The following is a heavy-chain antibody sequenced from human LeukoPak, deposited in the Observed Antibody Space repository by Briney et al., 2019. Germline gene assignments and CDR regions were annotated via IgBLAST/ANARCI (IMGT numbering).Heavy chain of an antibody. CDR1: GGSVSSGSYY. Sequence: SETLSLTCTVSGGSVSSGSYYWNWIRQPPGKGLEWIGCIDYSGSTYYNPSLKSRVTVSADTSKNQFSLKLTSVTAADTAVCYCARRWYHAYCDYWGQGSLVTVS. J-gene: IGHJ4*02. D-gene: IGHD2-15*01. CDR3: ARRWYHAYCDY. V-gene: IGHV4-61*01. CDR2: IDYSGST.